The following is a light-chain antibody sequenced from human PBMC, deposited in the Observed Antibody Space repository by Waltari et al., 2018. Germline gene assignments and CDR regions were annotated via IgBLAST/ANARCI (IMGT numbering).Light chain of an antibody. J-gene: IGKJ1*01. CDR2: WAI. CDR3: HQYYSTPQT. CDR1: QSLLFNSDSKSY. Sequence: DIVLTQSPEFMAVSLGERATLNCKSSQSLLFNSDSKSYLAWYQQGRVQPPTLRIYWAITRESGVPDRFNGSGAETDFSLTISSLQAEDAAVYYCHQYYSTPQTFGQGTKVEVK. V-gene: IGKV4-1*01.